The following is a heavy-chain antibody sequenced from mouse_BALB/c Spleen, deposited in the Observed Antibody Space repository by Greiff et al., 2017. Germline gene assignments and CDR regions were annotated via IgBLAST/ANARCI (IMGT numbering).Heavy chain of an antibody. CDR1: GYSFTGYY. V-gene: IGHV1S34*01. D-gene: IGHD4-1*01. CDR2: ISCYNGAT. J-gene: IGHJ4*01. Sequence: LVKTGASVKISCKASGYSFTGYYMHWVKQSHGKSLEWIGYISCYNGATSYNQKFKGKATFTVDTSSSTAYMQFNSLTSEDSAVYYCTRNWDRDYYAMDYWGQGTSVTVSS. CDR3: TRNWDRDYYAMDY.